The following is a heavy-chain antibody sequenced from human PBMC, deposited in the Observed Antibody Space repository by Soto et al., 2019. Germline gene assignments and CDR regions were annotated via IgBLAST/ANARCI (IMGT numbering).Heavy chain of an antibody. CDR2: IKQDGSEK. D-gene: IGHD3-10*01. CDR1: GFTFSSYW. CDR3: ARDFRFYVHYFDY. J-gene: IGHJ4*02. V-gene: IGHV3-7*01. Sequence: PSSSLRLSCAASGFTFSSYWMSWVRQAPGKGLEWVTNIKQDGSEKYYVDSVKGRFTISRDNAKNSLYLQMNSLRAEDTAVYYCARDFRFYVHYFDYWGQGTLVTVSS.